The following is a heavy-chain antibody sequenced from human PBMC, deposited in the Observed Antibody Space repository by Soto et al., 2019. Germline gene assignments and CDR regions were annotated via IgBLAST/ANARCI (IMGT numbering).Heavy chain of an antibody. D-gene: IGHD5-12*01. CDR2: INHSGST. V-gene: IGHV4-34*01. CDR3: ARGPSYSGYVSDY. J-gene: IGHJ4*02. CDR1: GGSFSGYY. Sequence: QVQLQQWGAGLLKPSETLSLTCAVYGGSFSGYYWSWIRQPPGKGLEWIGEINHSGSTNYNPSLKSRVTISVDTSKNQFSLKLSSVTAADTAVYYCARGPSYSGYVSDYWCQGTLVTVSS.